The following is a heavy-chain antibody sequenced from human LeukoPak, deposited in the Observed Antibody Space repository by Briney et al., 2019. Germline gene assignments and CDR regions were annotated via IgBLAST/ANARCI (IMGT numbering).Heavy chain of an antibody. CDR1: GSTFTGYY. D-gene: IGHD2-21*02. CDR2: IYPNNGDT. V-gene: IGHV1-2*02. Sequence: ASVKVSCKASGSTFTGYYIHWVRQAPGQGLEWMGWIYPNNGDTNCAQKFQDKVTMTRDTSNSTAYMELSRLTSDDTDVYYCAREDCGGDCSLHYYHMDVWGKGTTVTVSS. CDR3: AREDCGGDCSLHYYHMDV. J-gene: IGHJ6*03.